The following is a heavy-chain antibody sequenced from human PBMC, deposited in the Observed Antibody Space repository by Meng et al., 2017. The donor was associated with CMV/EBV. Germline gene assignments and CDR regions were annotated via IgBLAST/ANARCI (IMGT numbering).Heavy chain of an antibody. D-gene: IGHD3-10*01. Sequence: SETLSLTCTASGGSISSYDWSWIRQPPGKGLEWIGYIYYSGSTNYNPSLMSRFTISVDTSKNQSSLKLSSVTAADTAVYYCARVVGGANWYDPWGQGTLVTVSS. V-gene: IGHV4-59*01. CDR1: GGSISSYD. CDR3: ARVVGGANWYDP. CDR2: IYYSGST. J-gene: IGHJ5*02.